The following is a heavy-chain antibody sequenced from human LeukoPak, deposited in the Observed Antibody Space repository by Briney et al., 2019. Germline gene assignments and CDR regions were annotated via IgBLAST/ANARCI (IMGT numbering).Heavy chain of an antibody. D-gene: IGHD4-11*01. J-gene: IGHJ4*02. CDR3: AKDAQRGFDYSNSREQ. CDR1: GFTFSHYG. Sequence: GGSLRLSCEASGFTFSHYGMHWVRQAPRKGLEWVAVIWSDGTNQYYADSVKGRFTISRDNFKNTVSLQMHSLRAEDTAVYYRAKDAQRGFDYSNSREQWGQGSLVTVSS. V-gene: IGHV3-33*03. CDR2: IWSDGTNQ.